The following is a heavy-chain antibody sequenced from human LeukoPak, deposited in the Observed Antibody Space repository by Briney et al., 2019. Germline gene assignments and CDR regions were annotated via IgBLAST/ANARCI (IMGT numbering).Heavy chain of an antibody. V-gene: IGHV3-7*01. CDR2: IKQDGSEK. J-gene: IGHJ6*03. D-gene: IGHD2-2*01. CDR3: ARIYCSSTSCFYYYYYMDV. CDR1: GFTFSSYW. Sequence: GGSLRLSCAASGFTFSSYWMSWVRQAPGKGLEWVANIKQDGSEKYYVDSVKGRFTISRDNAKNSLYLQMNSLRAEDTAVYYCARIYCSSTSCFYYYYYMDVWGKGTTVTVSS.